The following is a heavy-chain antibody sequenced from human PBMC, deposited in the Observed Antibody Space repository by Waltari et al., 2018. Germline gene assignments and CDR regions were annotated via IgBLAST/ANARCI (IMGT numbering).Heavy chain of an antibody. CDR3: ARGLLSDSSGYYPHYYYGMDV. V-gene: IGHV3-13*05. J-gene: IGHJ6*02. Sequence: EVQLVESGGGLVQPGGSLRLSCAASGFTFSSYDMHWVRQATGKGMWVVAAMGTSGDPYYPGSVKGRFTISRENAKNALYLQMNSLRAGDTAVYYCARGLLSDSSGYYPHYYYGMDVWGQGTTVT. D-gene: IGHD3-22*01. CDR2: MGTSGDP. CDR1: GFTFSSYD.